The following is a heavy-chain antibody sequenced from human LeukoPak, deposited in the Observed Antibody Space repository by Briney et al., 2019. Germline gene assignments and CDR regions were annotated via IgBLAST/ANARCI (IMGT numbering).Heavy chain of an antibody. CDR2: IYNSGST. CDR3: AREVVVVVPAAKRAFDY. D-gene: IGHD2-2*01. Sequence: SETLSLTCTVSGGSISSYYWSWIRQPPGKGLEWIGFIYNSGSTNYNPSLKSRVTISVDTSKNQFSLKLSSVTAADTAVYYCAREVVVVVPAAKRAFDYWGQGTLVTVSS. J-gene: IGHJ4*02. V-gene: IGHV4-4*08. CDR1: GGSISSYY.